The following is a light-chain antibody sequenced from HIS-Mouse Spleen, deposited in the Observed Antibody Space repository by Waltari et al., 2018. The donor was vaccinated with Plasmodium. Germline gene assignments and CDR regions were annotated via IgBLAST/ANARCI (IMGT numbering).Light chain of an antibody. CDR3: SSYAGSNNFVV. J-gene: IGLJ2*01. Sequence: QSALTQPPSASGSPGQSVTISCPGTSSGLVGYHYVSWYQQHPGKAPKLMIYEVSKRPSGVPDRFSGSKSGNTASLTVSGLQAEDEADYYCSSYAGSNNFVVFGGGTKLTVL. CDR1: SSGLVGYHY. CDR2: EVS. V-gene: IGLV2-8*01.